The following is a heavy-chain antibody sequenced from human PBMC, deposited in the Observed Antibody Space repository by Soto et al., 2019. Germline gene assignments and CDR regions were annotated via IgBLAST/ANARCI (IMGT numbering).Heavy chain of an antibody. CDR1: GFTLSSYA. D-gene: IGHD3-22*01. CDR3: ARSTCYYDSISYPDAFDI. Sequence: PGGSLRLSCTASGFTLSSYAMSWVRQAPGKGLEWVSAISSSGGGTYYADSVKGRFTISRDNAKNSLYLQMNSLRAEDTAVYYCARSTCYYDSISYPDAFDIWGQGTMVTVSS. CDR2: ISSSGGGT. V-gene: IGHV3-21*01. J-gene: IGHJ3*02.